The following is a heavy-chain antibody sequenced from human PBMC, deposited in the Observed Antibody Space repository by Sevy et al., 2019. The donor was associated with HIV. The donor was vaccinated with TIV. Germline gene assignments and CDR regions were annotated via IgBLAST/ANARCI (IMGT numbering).Heavy chain of an antibody. CDR3: ARHIVVLRFLDLPDY. CDR1: GGSISSSSYY. CDR2: IYYSGST. V-gene: IGHV4-39*01. J-gene: IGHJ4*02. D-gene: IGHD3-3*01. Sequence: SETLSLTCTVSGGSISSSSYYWGWIRQPPGKGLEWIGSIYYSGSTYYNPSLKSRVTISVDTSKNQFSLKLSSVTAADTDVYYCARHIVVLRFLDLPDYWGQGILVTVSS.